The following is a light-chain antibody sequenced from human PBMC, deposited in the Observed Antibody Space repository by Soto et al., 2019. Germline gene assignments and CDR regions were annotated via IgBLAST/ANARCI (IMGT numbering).Light chain of an antibody. CDR2: DAS. CDR1: QSVSSD. Sequence: EIVMTQSPATLSVSPGERVTLSCRASQSVSSDLAWYQQRPGQAPRLLIYDASIRATGVPARFSGSGSGAEFTLTISSLQSEDFAVYYCHQYNNWPTFGQGTKVEIK. J-gene: IGKJ1*01. V-gene: IGKV3-15*01. CDR3: HQYNNWPT.